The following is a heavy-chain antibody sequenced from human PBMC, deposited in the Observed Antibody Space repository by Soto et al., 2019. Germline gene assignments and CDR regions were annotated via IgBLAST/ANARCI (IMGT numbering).Heavy chain of an antibody. V-gene: IGHV3-23*01. D-gene: IGHD3-3*02. CDR2: ISDNGGRT. J-gene: IGHJ1*01. CDR3: AKRELDDK. CDR1: GFTFRTYG. Sequence: DVQLFESGGRFVQTGGSLRLSFAASGFTFRTYGMSLVRQAPGKGLEGISAISDNGGRTDYADSVKGRFTISRDNSKNTLFLQMNTLAAEDTAVYYCAKRELDDKWGQGTLVIVS.